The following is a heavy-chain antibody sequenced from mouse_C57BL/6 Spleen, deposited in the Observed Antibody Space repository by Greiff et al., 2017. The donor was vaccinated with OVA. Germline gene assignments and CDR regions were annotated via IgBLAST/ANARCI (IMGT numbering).Heavy chain of an antibody. Sequence: VQLQQSGAELVKPGASVKMSCKASGYTFTSYWITWVKQRPGQGLEWIGDIYPGSGSTNYNEKFKSKATLTVDTSSSTAYMQLSSLTSEDSAVYYCARRILTTVVVDYYAMDYWGQGTSVTVSS. CDR1: GYTFTSYW. CDR3: ARRILTTVVVDYYAMDY. V-gene: IGHV1-55*01. J-gene: IGHJ4*01. CDR2: IYPGSGST. D-gene: IGHD1-1*01.